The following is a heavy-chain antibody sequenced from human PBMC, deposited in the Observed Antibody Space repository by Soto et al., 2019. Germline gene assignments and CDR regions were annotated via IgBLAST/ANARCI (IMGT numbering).Heavy chain of an antibody. V-gene: IGHV1-2*04. Sequence: ASVKVSCKASGYTFTGYYMHWVRQAPGQGLEWMGWINPNSGGTNYAQKFQGWVTMTRDTSISTAYMELSRLRSDDTAVYYCAGGDYDSSGYFAFDIWGQGTMVTVSS. CDR1: GYTFTGYY. J-gene: IGHJ3*02. CDR3: AGGDYDSSGYFAFDI. D-gene: IGHD3-22*01. CDR2: INPNSGGT.